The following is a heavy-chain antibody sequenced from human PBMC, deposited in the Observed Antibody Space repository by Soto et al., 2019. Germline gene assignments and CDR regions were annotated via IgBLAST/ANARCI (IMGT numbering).Heavy chain of an antibody. V-gene: IGHV4-59*01. Sequence: NPSETLSLTCTVSGGSISSYYWSWIRQPPGKGLEWIGYIYYSGSTNYNPSLKSRVTISVDTSKNQFSLRLSSVTAADTAVYYCARARGDTAMALFDYWGQGTLVTVSS. D-gene: IGHD5-18*01. CDR2: IYYSGST. CDR3: ARARGDTAMALFDY. CDR1: GGSISSYY. J-gene: IGHJ4*02.